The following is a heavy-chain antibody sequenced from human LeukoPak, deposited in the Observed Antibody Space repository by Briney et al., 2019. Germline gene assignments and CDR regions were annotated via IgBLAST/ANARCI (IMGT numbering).Heavy chain of an antibody. Sequence: GGSLRVSCAASGFTFSSYGMHWVRQAPGKGLEWVAVISYDGSKKYYADSVKGRFTISRDNSKNTLYLQMNSLRAEDTAVYYCANNGDSGSPGYWGQGTLVTVSS. CDR3: ANNGDSGSPGY. V-gene: IGHV3-30*18. J-gene: IGHJ4*02. CDR1: GFTFSSYG. CDR2: ISYDGSKK. D-gene: IGHD1-26*01.